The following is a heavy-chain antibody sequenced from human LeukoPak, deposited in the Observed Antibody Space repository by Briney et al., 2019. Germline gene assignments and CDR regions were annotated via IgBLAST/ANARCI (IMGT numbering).Heavy chain of an antibody. CDR2: IIPILGIA. V-gene: IGHV1-69*02. Sequence: SVKVSCKASGGTFSSYTISWVRQAPGQGLEWMGRIIPILGIANYAQKFQGRVTITADKPTSTAYMELSSLRSEDTAVYYCAITMVRGVIYPWGQGTLVTVSS. CDR3: AITMVRGVIYP. J-gene: IGHJ5*02. D-gene: IGHD3-10*01. CDR1: GGTFSSYT.